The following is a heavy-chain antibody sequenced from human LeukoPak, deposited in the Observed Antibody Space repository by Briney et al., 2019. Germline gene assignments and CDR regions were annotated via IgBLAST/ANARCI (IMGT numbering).Heavy chain of an antibody. CDR1: GGSISSSSYY. Sequence: SETQSLTCTVSGGSISSSSYYWGWIRQPPGKGLEWIGSIYYSGSTYYNPSLKSRVTISVDTFKNQFSLKLSSVTAADTAVYYCARLALGVNYDYWGQGTLVAVSS. V-gene: IGHV4-39*01. J-gene: IGHJ4*02. CDR2: IYYSGST. D-gene: IGHD3-10*01. CDR3: ARLALGVNYDY.